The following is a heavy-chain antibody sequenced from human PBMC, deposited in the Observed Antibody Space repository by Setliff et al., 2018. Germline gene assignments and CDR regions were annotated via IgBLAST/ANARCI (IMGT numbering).Heavy chain of an antibody. D-gene: IGHD2-15*01. J-gene: IGHJ4*02. V-gene: IGHV4-4*02. CDR2: INHRGST. Sequence: PSETLSLTCAVTGASINSLSWWSWVRQSPGKGLEWIGEINHRGSTNYNPSLKSRATISIDTSKDQFSLRLRPVTAADTAVYFCATSGFCGAGSCYSFDDWGQGTLVTVSS. CDR3: ATSGFCGAGSCYSFDD. CDR1: GASINSLSW.